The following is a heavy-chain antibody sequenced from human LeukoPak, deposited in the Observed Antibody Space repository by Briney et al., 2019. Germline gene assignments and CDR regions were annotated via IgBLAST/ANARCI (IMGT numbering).Heavy chain of an antibody. D-gene: IGHD6-13*01. CDR1: GFIFSTYA. CDR2: ISGSGGST. V-gene: IGHV3-23*01. J-gene: IGHJ4*02. Sequence: GGSLRLSCATSGFIFSTYALSWVRQAPGKGLEWASSISGSGGSTYHADSVKGRFTISGDSSKNTLYLQINSLRAEDTAIYYCARVIRAAPGKGYFDYWGQGTLVTVSS. CDR3: ARVIRAAPGKGYFDY.